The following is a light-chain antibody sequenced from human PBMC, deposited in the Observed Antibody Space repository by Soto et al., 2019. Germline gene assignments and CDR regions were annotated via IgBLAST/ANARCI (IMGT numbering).Light chain of an antibody. CDR1: QSVSSS. J-gene: IGKJ1*01. Sequence: EIVMTQSPATLSVSPGERATLSCRASQSVSSSLAWYQQKPGQAPRLLIHGASTRATGFPARFSGSGSGTEFTLTISSLQSEDFAVYYCQQYNNWPRTFGQGTKVEIK. V-gene: IGKV3-15*01. CDR3: QQYNNWPRT. CDR2: GAS.